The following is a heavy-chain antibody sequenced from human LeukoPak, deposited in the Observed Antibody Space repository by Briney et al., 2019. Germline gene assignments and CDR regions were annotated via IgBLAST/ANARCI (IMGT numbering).Heavy chain of an antibody. Sequence: ASVKVSCKASGYTFTSYGISWARQAPGQGLEWMGWISAYNGNTNYAQKLQGRVTMTTDTSTSTAYMELRSLRSDDTAVYYCARDREPAAAGVTYYYHGMDVWGQGTTVTVSS. V-gene: IGHV1-18*01. D-gene: IGHD6-13*01. CDR2: ISAYNGNT. CDR1: GYTFTSYG. CDR3: ARDREPAAAGVTYYYHGMDV. J-gene: IGHJ6*02.